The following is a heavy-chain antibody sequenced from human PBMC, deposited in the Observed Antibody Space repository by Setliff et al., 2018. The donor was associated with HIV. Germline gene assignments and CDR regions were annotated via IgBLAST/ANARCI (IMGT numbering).Heavy chain of an antibody. CDR2: IIPIFGTA. CDR3: ARGMGVSAAHSYYFDY. Sequence: SVKVSCEASGGTFSSYAISWVRQAPGQGLEWMGGIIPIFGTANYAQKFQGRVTITADESTSTAYMELSSLRSEDTAVYYCARGMGVSAAHSYYFDYWGQGTLVTVSS. J-gene: IGHJ4*02. CDR1: GGTFSSYA. D-gene: IGHD6-13*01. V-gene: IGHV1-69*13.